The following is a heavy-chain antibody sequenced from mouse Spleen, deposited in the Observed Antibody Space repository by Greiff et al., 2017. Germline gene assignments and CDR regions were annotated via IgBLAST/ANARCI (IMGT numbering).Heavy chain of an antibody. CDR1: GYSFTDYY. J-gene: IGHJ3*01. CDR2: INPNDGTT. D-gene: IGHD1-1*01. Sequence: EVQLQQSGPELVKPGASVKISCKASGYSFTDYYMNWVQQSPGKSLEWIGVINPNDGTTSYNQKFKGKATLTVDQSSSTAYMQLNRLTSEDAEVYYCARADYGSSSFAHWGQGTLVTGSA. V-gene: IGHV1-39*01. CDR3: ARADYGSSSFAH.